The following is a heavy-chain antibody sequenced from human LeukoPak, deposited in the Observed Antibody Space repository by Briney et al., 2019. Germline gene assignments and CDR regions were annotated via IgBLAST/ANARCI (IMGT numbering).Heavy chain of an antibody. CDR3: ARDSGSGWFDP. CDR1: GYTFTGYY. V-gene: IGHV1-18*04. J-gene: IGHJ5*02. Sequence: ASVKVSCKASGYTFTGYYMHWVRQAPGQGLEWMGWISAYNGNTNYAQKLQGRVTMTTDTSTSTAYMELRSLRSDDTAVYYCARDSGSGWFDPWGQGTLVTVSS. D-gene: IGHD3-10*01. CDR2: ISAYNGNT.